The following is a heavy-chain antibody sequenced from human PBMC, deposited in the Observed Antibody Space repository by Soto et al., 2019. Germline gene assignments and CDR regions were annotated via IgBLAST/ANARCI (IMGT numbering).Heavy chain of an antibody. D-gene: IGHD6-19*01. Sequence: SETLSLTCAVYGGSFSGYYWSWIRQPPGKGLEWIGEINHSGSTNYNPSLKSRVTISVDTSKNQFSLKLSSVTAADTAVYYCARPYSSGWTYYYYYGMDVWRQGTTVTVSS. J-gene: IGHJ6*02. V-gene: IGHV4-34*01. CDR3: ARPYSSGWTYYYYYGMDV. CDR1: GGSFSGYY. CDR2: INHSGST.